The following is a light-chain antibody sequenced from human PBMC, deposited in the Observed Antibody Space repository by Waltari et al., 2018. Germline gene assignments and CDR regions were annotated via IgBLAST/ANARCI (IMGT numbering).Light chain of an antibody. CDR1: SGYSTYK. Sequence: QPVLTQPPSASAPLGASVTLTCTLSSGYSTYKVDWYKQRPGKGPRFVMRVGTVGIVGSKGDGFPDRFSVLGSGLNRYLTIKNIQEEDESDYHCGADHGSGSNFVVFGGGTKLTVL. CDR3: GADHGSGSNFVV. V-gene: IGLV9-49*01. CDR2: VGTVGIVG. J-gene: IGLJ3*02.